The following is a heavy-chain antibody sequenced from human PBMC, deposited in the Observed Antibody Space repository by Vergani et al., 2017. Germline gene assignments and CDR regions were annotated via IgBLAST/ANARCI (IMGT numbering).Heavy chain of an antibody. CDR1: GYTFTNYD. J-gene: IGHJ6*02. CDR2: MNPDSGNS. CDR3: ARDPGGGAIVATNYYYYGMDV. D-gene: IGHD5-12*01. V-gene: IGHV1-8*02. Sequence: QVQLLQSGAEVEKPGASVMVSCKASGYTFTNYDINWVRQVTGQGLEWMGWMNPDSGNSGFAQKFQGRVTMTTDTSTSTAYMELRSLRSDDTAVYYCARDPGGGAIVATNYYYYGMDVWGQGTTVTVSS.